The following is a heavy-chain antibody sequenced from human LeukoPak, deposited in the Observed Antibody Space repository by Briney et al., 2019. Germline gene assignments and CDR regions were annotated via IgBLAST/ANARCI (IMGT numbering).Heavy chain of an antibody. Sequence: ASVKVSCKASGGTFSSYAISWVRQAPGQGLEWMGGIIPIFGTANYAQKFQGRVTITADESTSTAYMELSSLRPEDTAVYYCASGPGSSGYYSSFDYWGQGTLVTVSS. CDR1: GGTFSSYA. CDR2: IIPIFGTA. V-gene: IGHV1-69*13. D-gene: IGHD3-22*01. CDR3: ASGPGSSGYYSSFDY. J-gene: IGHJ4*02.